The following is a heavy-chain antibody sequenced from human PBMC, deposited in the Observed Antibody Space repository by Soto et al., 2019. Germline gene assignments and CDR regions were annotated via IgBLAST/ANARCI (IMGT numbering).Heavy chain of an antibody. V-gene: IGHV3-48*02. D-gene: IGHD4-17*01. J-gene: IGHJ4*02. Sequence: EVQLVESGGGLVQPGGSLRLSCAASGFTFSSYSMNWVRQAPGKGLEWVSYISSSSSTIYYADSVKGRFTISRDKAKNSLYLQMNSLRDEDTAVYYCARANYGDYVDYFDYWGQGTLVTVSS. CDR1: GFTFSSYS. CDR3: ARANYGDYVDYFDY. CDR2: ISSSSSTI.